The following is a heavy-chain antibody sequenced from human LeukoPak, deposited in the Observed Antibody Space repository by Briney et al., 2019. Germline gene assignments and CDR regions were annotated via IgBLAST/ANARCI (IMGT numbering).Heavy chain of an antibody. CDR1: GGSFSGYY. V-gene: IGHV4-34*01. CDR3: ARHLYGDYGY. CDR2: INHSGST. D-gene: IGHD4-17*01. J-gene: IGHJ4*02. Sequence: PSETLSLTCAVYGGSFSGYYWSWIRQPPGKGLEWIGEINHSGSTNYNPSHKSRVTISVDTSNNQFSLKLSSVTAADTAVYYCARHLYGDYGYWGQGTLVTVSS.